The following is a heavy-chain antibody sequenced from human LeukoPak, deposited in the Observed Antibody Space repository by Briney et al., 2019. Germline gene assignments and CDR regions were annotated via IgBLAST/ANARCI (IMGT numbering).Heavy chain of an antibody. V-gene: IGHV3-23*01. CDR1: GFTFSSYA. CDR3: AKVGSFDWLLFFDY. Sequence: GGSLRLSCAASGFTFSSYAMSWVRQAPGKGLEWVSAISGSGGSTYYADSVKGRFTISRDNSKNTLYLQMNSLRTEDTAVYYCAKVGSFDWLLFFDYWGQGTLVTVSS. J-gene: IGHJ4*02. D-gene: IGHD3-9*01. CDR2: ISGSGGST.